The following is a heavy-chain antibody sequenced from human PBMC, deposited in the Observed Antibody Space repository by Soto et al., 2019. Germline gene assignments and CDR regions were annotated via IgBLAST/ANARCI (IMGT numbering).Heavy chain of an antibody. Sequence: GESLKISCKGSGYSFTNYWIAWVRQMPGKGLEWMGIIHPGDSDTRYSPSFQGQVTLSVDKSISTAYLQWSSLRAEDTAVYYCVSWVSAHFDYWGQGTLVTVSS. CDR2: IHPGDSDT. CDR1: GYSFTNYW. J-gene: IGHJ4*02. D-gene: IGHD2-8*01. CDR3: VSWVSAHFDY. V-gene: IGHV5-51*01.